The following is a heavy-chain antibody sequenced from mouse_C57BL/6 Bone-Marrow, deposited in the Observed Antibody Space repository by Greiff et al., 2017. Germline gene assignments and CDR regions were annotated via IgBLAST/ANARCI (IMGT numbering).Heavy chain of an antibody. V-gene: IGHV1-82*01. J-gene: IGHJ2*01. Sequence: QVQLQQSGPELVKPGASVKISCKASGYAFSSSWMNWVKQRPGKGLEWIGRIYPGDGDTNYNGKFKGKATLTPDKSSSTAYMQLSSLTSEDSAVYFCARLSKLARQYYFDYWGQGTTLTVSS. CDR2: IYPGDGDT. D-gene: IGHD4-1*01. CDR3: ARLSKLARQYYFDY. CDR1: GYAFSSSW.